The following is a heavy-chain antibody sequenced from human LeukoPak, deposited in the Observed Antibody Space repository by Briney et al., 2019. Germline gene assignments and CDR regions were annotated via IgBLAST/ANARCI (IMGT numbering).Heavy chain of an antibody. J-gene: IGHJ4*02. CDR1: GGTFSSYA. D-gene: IGHD3-22*01. V-gene: IGHV1-69*13. CDR3: ARDRDYYDSSGSHYFDY. Sequence: SVKVSCKASGGTFSSYAISWVRQAPGQGPEWMGGIIPIFGTANYAQKFQGRVTITADESTSTAYMELSSLRSEDTAVYYCARDRDYYDSSGSHYFDYWGQGTLVTVSS. CDR2: IIPIFGTA.